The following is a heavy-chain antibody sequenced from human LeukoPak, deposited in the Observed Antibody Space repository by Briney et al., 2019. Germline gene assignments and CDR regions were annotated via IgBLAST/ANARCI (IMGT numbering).Heavy chain of an antibody. CDR2: IIPVLGTP. V-gene: IGHV1-69*01. J-gene: IGHJ5*02. Sequence: SVKVSCKASGGTFSSYPMSWVRQAPGQGLEWMERIIPVLGTPTYAQKYQGRITITADESTSTAYMELTSLKVEDTAVYYCAREYYYNSGSYLTLCLDPWGQGTLVTVSS. CDR1: GGTFSSYP. CDR3: AREYYYNSGSYLTLCLDP. D-gene: IGHD3-10*01.